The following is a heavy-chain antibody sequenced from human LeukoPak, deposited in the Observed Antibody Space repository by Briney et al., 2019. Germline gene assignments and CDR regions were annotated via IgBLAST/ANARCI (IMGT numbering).Heavy chain of an antibody. D-gene: IGHD6-19*01. CDR3: ARLYSSGWYAWFDY. CDR1: GGSFSGYY. Sequence: SETLSLTCAVYGGSFSGYYWSWIRQPPGKGLEWIGYIYYSGSTNYNPSLKSRVTISVDTSKNQFSLKLSSVTAADTAVYYCARLYSSGWYAWFDYWGQGTLVTVSS. J-gene: IGHJ4*02. V-gene: IGHV4-59*08. CDR2: IYYSGST.